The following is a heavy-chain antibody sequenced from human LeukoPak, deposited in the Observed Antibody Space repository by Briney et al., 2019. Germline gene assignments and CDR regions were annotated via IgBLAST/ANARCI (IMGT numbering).Heavy chain of an antibody. CDR3: ARPMVYSSSWYGVPLYWYFDL. CDR2: INHSGST. J-gene: IGHJ2*01. CDR1: GGSFSDYY. V-gene: IGHV4-34*01. Sequence: NPSETLSLTCAVYGGSFSDYYWTWIRQPPGMGLEWIGEINHSGSTNYNPSLKSRVTISVDTSENQFSLKLNSVTAADTAVYYCARPMVYSSSWYGVPLYWYFDLWGRGTLVTVSS. D-gene: IGHD6-13*01.